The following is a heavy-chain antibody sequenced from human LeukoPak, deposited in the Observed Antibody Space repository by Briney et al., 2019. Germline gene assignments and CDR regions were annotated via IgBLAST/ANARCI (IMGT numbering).Heavy chain of an antibody. V-gene: IGHV1-2*02. CDR1: GCTFTGYF. Sequence: GASVKVSCKASGCTFTGYFIHWVRQAPGQGPEWMGWIAPNSGDTNYAQKFEGRVTMTRDTTITTAYMELSRLRFDDTGVYYCARLPGDLGARTPDFWGQGTLVTVSS. J-gene: IGHJ4*02. CDR2: IAPNSGDT. D-gene: IGHD7-27*01. CDR3: ARLPGDLGARTPDF.